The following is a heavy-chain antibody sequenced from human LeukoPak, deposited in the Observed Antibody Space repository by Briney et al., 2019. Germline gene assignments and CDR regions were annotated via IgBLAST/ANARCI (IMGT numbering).Heavy chain of an antibody. Sequence: SVKVSCKASGGTFSSYAISWVRQAPGQGLEWMGGIIPIFGTANYAQKFQGRVTITTDESTSTAYMELSSLRSEDTAVYYCARVGDRFGELLVVNGVLGYWGQGTLVTVSS. V-gene: IGHV1-69*05. CDR1: GGTFSSYA. CDR3: ARVGDRFGELLVVNGVLGY. CDR2: IIPIFGTA. D-gene: IGHD3-10*01. J-gene: IGHJ4*02.